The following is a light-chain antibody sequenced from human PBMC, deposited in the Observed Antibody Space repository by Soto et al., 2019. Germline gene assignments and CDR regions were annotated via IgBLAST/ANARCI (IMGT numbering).Light chain of an antibody. J-gene: IGLJ2*01. Sequence: QSALTQPASVSGSPGQSITISCTGTSSDVGGYNYVSWYQQHPGKVPKLMIYDVSNRPSGVSNRFSGSKSGNTASLTISGLQAEDEADYYCSSYTISGTLVFGGGTKLTVL. CDR2: DVS. CDR1: SSDVGGYNY. V-gene: IGLV2-14*01. CDR3: SSYTISGTLV.